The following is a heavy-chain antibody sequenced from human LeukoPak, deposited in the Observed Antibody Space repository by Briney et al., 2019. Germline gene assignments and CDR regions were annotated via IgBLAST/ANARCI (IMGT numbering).Heavy chain of an antibody. V-gene: IGHV3-48*01. CDR3: ANGVLGIAAAGIFY. Sequence: PGGSLRLSCAASGFTFSSYSMNWVRQAPGKGLEWVSHISSSSSTIYYADSVKGRFIISRDNAKNTLYLQMNSLRAEDTAVYYCANGVLGIAAAGIFYWGQGTLVTVSS. CDR2: ISSSSSTI. CDR1: GFTFSSYS. D-gene: IGHD6-13*01. J-gene: IGHJ4*02.